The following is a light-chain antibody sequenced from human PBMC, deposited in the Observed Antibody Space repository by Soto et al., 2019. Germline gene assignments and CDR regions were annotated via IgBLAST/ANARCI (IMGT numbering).Light chain of an antibody. CDR1: SSDIGAYNY. CDR3: SSYTDSSNYV. J-gene: IGLJ1*01. CDR2: QVT. V-gene: IGLV2-14*01. Sequence: QPALTQPASLSGSPGQSITISCTGTSSDIGAYNYVSWYQQQPGKAPKLMIYQVTNRPSGVSNRFSGSRSGNTASLTISGLQAEDEADYYCSSYTDSSNYVFGTGTKATVL.